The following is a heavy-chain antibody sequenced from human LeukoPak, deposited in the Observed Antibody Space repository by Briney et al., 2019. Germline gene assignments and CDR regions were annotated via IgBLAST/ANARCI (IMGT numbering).Heavy chain of an antibody. V-gene: IGHV3-30*03. J-gene: IGHJ4*02. CDR2: ISYDGSNK. CDR3: ARPADGYFDY. CDR1: GFTFSSYG. Sequence: PGGSLRLSCAASGFTFSSYGMHWVRQAPGKGLEWVAVISYDGSNKYYADSVKGRFTISRDNSKNTLYLQMNSLRAEDTAVYYCARPADGYFDYWGQGTLVTVSS. D-gene: IGHD2-8*01.